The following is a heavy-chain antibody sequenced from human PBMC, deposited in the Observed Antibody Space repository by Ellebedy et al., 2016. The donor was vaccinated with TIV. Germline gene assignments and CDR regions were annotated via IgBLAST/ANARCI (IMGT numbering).Heavy chain of an antibody. CDR1: GYTFTTYG. CDR3: ARDRFIVPGTRAYYGMDV. J-gene: IGHJ6*02. V-gene: IGHV1-18*04. D-gene: IGHD1-26*01. CDR2: INPNKGNT. Sequence: AASVKVSCKASGYTFTTYGVSWVRQAPGQGLEWMGWINPNKGNTIYAQNLQDRLTMNTDASTSTAYMELRSLRSDDTAVYFCARDRFIVPGTRAYYGMDVWGQGTTVTVS.